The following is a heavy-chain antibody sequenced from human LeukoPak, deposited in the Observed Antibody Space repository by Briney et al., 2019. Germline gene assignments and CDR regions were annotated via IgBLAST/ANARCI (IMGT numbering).Heavy chain of an antibody. D-gene: IGHD3-22*01. V-gene: IGHV1-18*01. CDR3: ARVPSGRRTYYYDSSGYQFDY. J-gene: IGHJ4*02. CDR1: GYTFTSYG. CDR2: ISAYNGNT. Sequence: SVTVSCKASGYTFTSYGISWVRQAPGAGLEWIGWISAYNGNTKYAQKFQGTVTMTTDTSTSTAYMELRSLRSDDTAVYYCARVPSGRRTYYYDSSGYQFDYWGQGTLVTVSS.